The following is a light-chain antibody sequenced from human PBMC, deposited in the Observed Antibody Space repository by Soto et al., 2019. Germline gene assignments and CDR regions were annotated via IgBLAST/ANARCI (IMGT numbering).Light chain of an antibody. CDR2: ATS. CDR1: QGISTY. J-gene: IGKJ4*01. CDR3: QQVNSYPLT. V-gene: IGKV1-17*03. Sequence: DIHMSQSPSAMSASVGYRFTITCRASQGISTYLHWYQQKPGTAPKLLIYATSNLQSGVPSRFSGSESGTDFTLTISSLQPEDFETYYCQQVNSYPLTFGGGTKVDIK.